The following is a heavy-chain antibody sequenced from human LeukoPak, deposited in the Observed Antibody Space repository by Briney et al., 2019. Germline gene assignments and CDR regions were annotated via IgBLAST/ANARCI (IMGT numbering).Heavy chain of an antibody. CDR3: ARDAYGLGY. Sequence: GGSLRLSCAASGLTFRNYRMHWVRQAPGEGLVWVSLIESDGSRTNYADSVKGRFTISRDNAKNTLYLQMNSLRAEDTAVYYCARDAYGLGYWGQGTLVTVSS. J-gene: IGHJ4*02. CDR1: GLTFRNYR. D-gene: IGHD3-16*01. CDR2: IESDGSRT. V-gene: IGHV3-74*01.